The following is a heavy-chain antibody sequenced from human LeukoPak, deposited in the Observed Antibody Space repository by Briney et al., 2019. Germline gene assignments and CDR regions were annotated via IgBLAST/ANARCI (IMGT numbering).Heavy chain of an antibody. D-gene: IGHD3-10*01. CDR2: IKSKTDGGTA. CDR3: SASRLRRASGEYLGAFGI. Sequence: GRSLRHSCAASGFTFSNAWMSWVRQAPGKGLEWVGRIKSKTDGGTADYAAPVTGRCTISRDDSKDTLYVQMNSLKTEDTAVYYCSASRLRRASGEYLGAFGIWGQGTMITVCS. J-gene: IGHJ3*02. CDR1: GFTFSNAW. V-gene: IGHV3-15*01.